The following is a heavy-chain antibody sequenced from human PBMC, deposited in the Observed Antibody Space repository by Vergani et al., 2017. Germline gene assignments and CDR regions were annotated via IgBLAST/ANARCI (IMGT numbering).Heavy chain of an antibody. V-gene: IGHV1-2*02. CDR3: ARGWSGYGGSWFFEY. Sequence: QVQLVQSGAEVKKPGASVKVSCKASGYTFAGYNIHWVRQAPGQGLELMGWLNPNSGGTNYAQKFQGRVTMTRDTSINTAYMELSRLRSDDTAVYYCARGWSGYGGSWFFEYWGQGTLVTVSS. D-gene: IGHD6-13*01. CDR2: LNPNSGGT. J-gene: IGHJ4*02. CDR1: GYTFAGYN.